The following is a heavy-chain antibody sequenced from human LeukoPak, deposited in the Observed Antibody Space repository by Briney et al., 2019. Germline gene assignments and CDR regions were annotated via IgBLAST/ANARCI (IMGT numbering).Heavy chain of an antibody. Sequence: GGSLRLSCVVSGFTFSSYAMSWVRQAPGKGLEWVSAISGSGGSTYYADSVKGRFTISRDNSKNTLYLQMNSLRAEDTAVYYCAKASNTMVRGVMWFDPWGQGTLVTVSS. CDR1: GFTFSSYA. CDR3: AKASNTMVRGVMWFDP. D-gene: IGHD3-10*01. CDR2: ISGSGGST. J-gene: IGHJ5*02. V-gene: IGHV3-23*01.